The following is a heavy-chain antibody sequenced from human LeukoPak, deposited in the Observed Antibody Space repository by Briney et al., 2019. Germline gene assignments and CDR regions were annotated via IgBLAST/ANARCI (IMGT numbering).Heavy chain of an antibody. J-gene: IGHJ6*03. Sequence: ASVKVSCKASGYTFTSYGISWVRQAPGQGLEWMGWISAYNGNTNYAQKLQGRVTMTTDTSTSTAYMELRSLRSDDTAVYYCARGSSTGYFDWLLYNYYYYMDVWGKGTTVTVSS. D-gene: IGHD3-9*01. CDR1: GYTFTSYG. CDR2: ISAYNGNT. CDR3: ARGSSTGYFDWLLYNYYYYMDV. V-gene: IGHV1-18*01.